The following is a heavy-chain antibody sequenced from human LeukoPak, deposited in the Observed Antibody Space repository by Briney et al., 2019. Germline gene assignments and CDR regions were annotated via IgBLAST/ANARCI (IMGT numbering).Heavy chain of an antibody. V-gene: IGHV3-30*03. D-gene: IGHD3-22*01. CDR1: GFTFSSYG. Sequence: GGSLRLSCAASGFTFSSYGMHWVRQAPGKGLEWVAVISYDGSNKYYADSVKGRFTISRDNSKNTLYLQMNSLRAEDTAVYYCARGQIYYDSSGLPGYWGQGTLVTVSS. J-gene: IGHJ4*02. CDR3: ARGQIYYDSSGLPGY. CDR2: ISYDGSNK.